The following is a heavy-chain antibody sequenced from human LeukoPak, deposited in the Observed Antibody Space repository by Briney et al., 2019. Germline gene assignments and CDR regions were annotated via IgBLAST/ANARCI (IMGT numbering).Heavy chain of an antibody. J-gene: IGHJ5*02. CDR3: ARHRITIFGVVTCWFDP. CDR2: IYYSGST. D-gene: IGHD3-3*01. CDR1: GGSISSSSYY. V-gene: IGHV4-39*01. Sequence: PSETLSLTCTGSGGSISSSSYYWGWIRQPPGKGLEWIGSIYYSGSTYSNPSLKSRVTISVDTSKNQFSLKLSSVTAADTAVYYCARHRITIFGVVTCWFDPWGQGTLVTVSS.